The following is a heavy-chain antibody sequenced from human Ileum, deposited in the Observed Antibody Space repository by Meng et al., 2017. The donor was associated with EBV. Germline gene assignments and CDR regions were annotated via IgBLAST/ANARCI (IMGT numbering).Heavy chain of an antibody. Sequence: VHLVECGGGLVKPGGSSRLSCAVSGFSFSIAWMSWVSQAPGKGLEWVGRIKSKIHGETTDTAAPVKGRFTTSRDDSENTLYLEMNSLKTEDTAVYYCVTEPHFAHWGQGTLVTVSS. CDR1: GFSFSIAW. CDR2: IKSKIHGETT. J-gene: IGHJ4*02. V-gene: IGHV3-15*01. CDR3: VTEPHFAH.